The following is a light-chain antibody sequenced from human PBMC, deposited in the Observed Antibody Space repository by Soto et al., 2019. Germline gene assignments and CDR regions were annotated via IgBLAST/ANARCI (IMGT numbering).Light chain of an antibody. CDR1: QSVLYSSNNKHY. CDR3: QQHYSTPLS. Sequence: DIVMTQSPDSLAVSLGERATINCKSSQSVLYSSNNKHYIAWYQQKPGQPPKLLISWASTRESGVPDRFSGSGSGTDFTLTISSLQAEDVAVYYCQQHYSTPLSFGQGTRLEIK. J-gene: IGKJ5*01. V-gene: IGKV4-1*01. CDR2: WAS.